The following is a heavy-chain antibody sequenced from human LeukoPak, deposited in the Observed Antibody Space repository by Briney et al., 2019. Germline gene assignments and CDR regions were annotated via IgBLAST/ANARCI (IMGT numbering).Heavy chain of an antibody. J-gene: IGHJ4*02. V-gene: IGHV4-39*07. Sequence: SETLSLTCAVSGGSLISTTYYWGWIRQPPGKGLEWIGSIYYSGSTYYNPSLKSRVTVSVDMSKNQFSLKLSSVTAADTAVYYCARGPADTIGRLFDYWGQGTLVTVSS. CDR2: IYYSGST. D-gene: IGHD3/OR15-3a*01. CDR3: ARGPADTIGRLFDY. CDR1: GGSLISTTYY.